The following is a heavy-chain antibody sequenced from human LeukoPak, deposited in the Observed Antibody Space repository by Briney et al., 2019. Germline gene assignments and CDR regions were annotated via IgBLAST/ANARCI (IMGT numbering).Heavy chain of an antibody. CDR3: AKTFSTNAFDI. CDR2: SYYSGST. D-gene: IGHD1-14*01. V-gene: IGHV4-59*01. J-gene: IGHJ3*02. CDR1: VGSISRYY. Sequence: KPSETLSLTCTVSVGSISRYYWNWLRQPPGKGLEWIGYSYYSGSTNYNPSLKSRVNISVDTSKTQFSLRLSSVTAADTAVYYCAKTFSTNAFDIWGQGTMVTVSS.